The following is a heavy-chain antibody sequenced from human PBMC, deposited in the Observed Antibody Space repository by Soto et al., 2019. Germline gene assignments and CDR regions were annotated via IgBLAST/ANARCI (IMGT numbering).Heavy chain of an antibody. CDR1: GFTFSSYA. CDR3: GVRYYGMDV. Sequence: EVQLLESGGGLVQPGGSLRLSCAASGFTFSSYAMKWVRQAPGKGLEWVSLIGESGTPTYYADSVKGRFTISKDNSGNTLFLEMYSLRAEDTAVYLPGVRYYGMDVWGQGTTVTVSS. CDR2: IGESGTPT. V-gene: IGHV3-23*01. J-gene: IGHJ6*02. D-gene: IGHD2-2*01.